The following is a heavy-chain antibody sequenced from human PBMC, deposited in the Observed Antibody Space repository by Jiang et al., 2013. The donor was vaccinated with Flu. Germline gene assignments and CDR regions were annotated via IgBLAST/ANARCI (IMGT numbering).Heavy chain of an antibody. CDR1: GYSFTTYW. V-gene: IGHV5-51*01. D-gene: IGHD4-17*01. CDR3: ARQLGADYGDNWFDP. Sequence: AEVKKPGESLKISCKGSGYSFTTYWIAWVRQMPGKGLEWMGIIYPGDSDTRYSPSFQGQVTISADKSISTAYLQWSSLKASDTAMYYCARQLGADYGDNWFDPWGQGTLVTVSS. J-gene: IGHJ5*02. CDR2: IYPGDSDT.